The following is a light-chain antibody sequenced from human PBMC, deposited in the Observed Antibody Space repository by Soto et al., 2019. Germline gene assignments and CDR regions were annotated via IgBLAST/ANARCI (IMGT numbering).Light chain of an antibody. V-gene: IGKV1-5*01. CDR2: DAS. CDR1: QSISSW. CDR3: QQYNSYLWT. Sequence: DIQMTQSPSTLSASVGDRVTITCRASQSISSWLAWYQQKPGKAPKLLIYDASSLESGVPSRFSGSGSGTEFSLPISSLQPDNFATYYYQQYNSYLWTFGQGNKVEIK. J-gene: IGKJ1*01.